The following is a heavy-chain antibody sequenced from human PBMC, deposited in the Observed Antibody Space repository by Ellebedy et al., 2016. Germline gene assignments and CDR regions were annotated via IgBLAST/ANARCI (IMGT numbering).Heavy chain of an antibody. V-gene: IGHV3-48*01. CDR3: AREDGGGPFDY. J-gene: IGHJ4*02. D-gene: IGHD4-23*01. CDR1: GFTFSSST. CDR2: ISTTADTI. Sequence: GESLKISXAASGFTFSSSTMTWVRQAPGKGLEWISYISTTADTIYYADSVKGRFTISRDNSKNTLYLEMSSLRPEDTAVYYCAREDGGGPFDYWGQGTLVTVSS.